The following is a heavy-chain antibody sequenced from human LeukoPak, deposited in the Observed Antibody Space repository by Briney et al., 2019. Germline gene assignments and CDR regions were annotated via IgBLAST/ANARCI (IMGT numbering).Heavy chain of an antibody. CDR3: ARGRYYAGDAFDI. J-gene: IGHJ3*02. D-gene: IGHD2-2*01. Sequence: SSETLSLTCTVSGGSISSSSYYWGWIRQPPGKGLEWIGSIYYSGSTYYNPSLKSRVTISVDTSKNQFSLKLSSVTAADTAVYYCARGRYYAGDAFDIWGQGTMVTVSS. CDR1: GGSISSSSYY. V-gene: IGHV4-39*01. CDR2: IYYSGST.